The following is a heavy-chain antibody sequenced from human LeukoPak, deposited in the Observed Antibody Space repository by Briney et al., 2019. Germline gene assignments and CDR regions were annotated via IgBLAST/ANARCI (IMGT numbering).Heavy chain of an antibody. CDR2: TSYDGTNK. CDR3: AKDGAVYSSNSDAFDI. V-gene: IGHV3-30-3*01. J-gene: IGHJ3*02. CDR1: GFTFSSYT. D-gene: IGHD6-13*01. Sequence: PGGSLRLFCAASGFTFSSYTMHWVRQAPGKGLEWVAVTSYDGTNKYHADSVKDRFTISRDNSKNTLYLQMNSLRAEDTALYYCAKDGAVYSSNSDAFDIWGQGTMVTVSS.